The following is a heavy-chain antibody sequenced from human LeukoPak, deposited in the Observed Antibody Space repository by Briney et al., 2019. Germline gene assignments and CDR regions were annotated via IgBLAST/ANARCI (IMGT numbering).Heavy chain of an antibody. D-gene: IGHD1-26*01. V-gene: IGHV1-18*01. J-gene: IGHJ3*02. Sequence: ASGKVSCNASGYTLTIYGISWVRQAPGQGLEWMGWISAYNGNTNYAQKLQGRVTMTTDTSTSTAYMELRNLRSDDTAVYYCARGGRWELPRPYAFDIWGQGTMVPVSS. CDR3: ARGGRWELPRPYAFDI. CDR1: GYTLTIYG. CDR2: ISAYNGNT.